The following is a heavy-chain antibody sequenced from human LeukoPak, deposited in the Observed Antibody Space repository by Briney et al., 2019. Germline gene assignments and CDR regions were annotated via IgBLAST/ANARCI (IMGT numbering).Heavy chain of an antibody. CDR1: GFTFSSYA. Sequence: PGGSLRLSRAASGFTFSSYAMSWVRQAPGKGLEWVSAISGSGGSTYYADSVKGRFTISRDNSKNTLYLQMNSLRAEDTAVYYCAKGLASYYGVFDYWGQGTLVTVSS. CDR2: ISGSGGST. V-gene: IGHV3-23*01. CDR3: AKGLASYYGVFDY. J-gene: IGHJ4*02. D-gene: IGHD2/OR15-2a*01.